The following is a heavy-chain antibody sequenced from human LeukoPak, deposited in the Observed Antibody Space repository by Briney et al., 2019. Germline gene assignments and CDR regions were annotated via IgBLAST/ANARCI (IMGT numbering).Heavy chain of an antibody. CDR2: THYSGNT. J-gene: IGHJ3*02. CDR1: GGSISSSSYY. D-gene: IGHD3-22*01. CDR3: ARTYYDSSDIYAFDI. V-gene: IGHV4-39*01. Sequence: PSETLSLTCTVSGGSISSSSYYWGWIRQPPGTGLEWIGSTHYSGNTYYNPSLKSRVTISVDTSKNQFSLKLSSVTAADTAMYYCARTYYDSSDIYAFDIWGQGTMVTVSS.